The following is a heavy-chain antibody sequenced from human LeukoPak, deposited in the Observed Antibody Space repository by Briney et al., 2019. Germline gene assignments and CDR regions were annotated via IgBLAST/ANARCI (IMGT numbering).Heavy chain of an antibody. CDR3: ARESEFCSGGSCYSNYYYYYYMYV. D-gene: IGHD2-15*01. J-gene: IGHJ6*03. CDR1: SGSISSGSYY. CDR2: IYTSGSI. Sequence: PSQTLSLTCTVSSGSISSGSYYWSWIRQPAGKGLEWIGRIYTSGSINYNPSLKSRVTISVDTSKNQFSLKLSSVTAADTAVYYCARESEFCSGGSCYSNYYYYYYMYVWGKGTTVTVSS. V-gene: IGHV4-61*02.